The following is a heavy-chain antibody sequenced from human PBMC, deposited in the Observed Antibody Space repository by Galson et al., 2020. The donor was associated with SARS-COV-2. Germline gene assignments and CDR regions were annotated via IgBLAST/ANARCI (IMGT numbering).Heavy chain of an antibody. CDR3: ARDYSGSYRAVYFDY. D-gene: IGHD1-26*01. V-gene: IGHV4-34*01. Sequence: SQTLSLTCAVYGGSFSGYYWSWIRQPPGKGLEWIGEINHSGSTNYNPSLKSRVTISVDTSKNQFSLKLSSVTAADTAVYYCARDYSGSYRAVYFDYWGQGTLVTVSS. CDR1: GGSFSGYY. J-gene: IGHJ4*02. CDR2: INHSGST.